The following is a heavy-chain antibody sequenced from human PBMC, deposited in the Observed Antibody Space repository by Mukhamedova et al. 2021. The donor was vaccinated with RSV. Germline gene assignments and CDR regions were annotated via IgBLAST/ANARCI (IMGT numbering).Heavy chain of an antibody. CDR2: IPIFGTA. CDR3: ARDPGTYYYGSGSYYTPRGAFDI. J-gene: IGHJ3*02. Sequence: IPIFGTANYAQKFQGRVTITADESTSTAYMELSSLRSEDTAVYYCARDPGTYYYGSGSYYTPRGAFDIWGQGTMVPVSS. V-gene: IGHV1-69*01. D-gene: IGHD3-10*01.